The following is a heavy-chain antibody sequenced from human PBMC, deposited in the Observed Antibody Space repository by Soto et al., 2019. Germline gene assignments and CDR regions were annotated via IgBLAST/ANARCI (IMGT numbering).Heavy chain of an antibody. CDR2: INPNSGGT. V-gene: IGHV1-2*02. CDR3: AREGGHSSYGSAH. J-gene: IGHJ4*02. CDR1: GYTFTGYY. D-gene: IGHD5-18*01. Sequence: ASVRFSCKATGYTFTGYYMHWVRQAPGQGIEWTGWINPNSGGTNYAQKFQGRVTMTRGTSISTAYMEMSRLRSDDTVVYYWAREGGHSSYGSAHWGQETM.